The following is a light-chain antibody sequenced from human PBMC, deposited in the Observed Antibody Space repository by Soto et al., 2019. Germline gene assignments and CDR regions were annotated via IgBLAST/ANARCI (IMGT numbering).Light chain of an antibody. Sequence: QSVLTQPRSVSGSPGQSVTISCTGTSSDVGGYNYVSWYQQYPGKAPKLMIYDVTKRPSGVPDRFSGSKSGNTAPLSISGLQAEDEADYYCCSYAGTYIGYVFGSGTKVTVL. J-gene: IGLJ1*01. CDR2: DVT. V-gene: IGLV2-11*01. CDR3: CSYAGTYIGYV. CDR1: SSDVGGYNY.